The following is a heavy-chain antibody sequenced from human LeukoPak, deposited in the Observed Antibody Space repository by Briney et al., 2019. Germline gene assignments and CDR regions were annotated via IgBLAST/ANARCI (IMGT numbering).Heavy chain of an antibody. Sequence: GGSLRLSCAASGFIFSRYAMSWVDQAPGRGLEWVSFIRGSCGSTYYPGSVNGRFTLSRHNSQHTLYLQVNGQPAEDAAVRYFSKSRVVLGDIFDFWGQGTLVTVSS. CDR2: IRGSCGST. J-gene: IGHJ4*01. CDR3: SKSRVVLGDIFDF. CDR1: GFIFSRYA. V-gene: IGHV3-23*01. D-gene: IGHD2-15*01.